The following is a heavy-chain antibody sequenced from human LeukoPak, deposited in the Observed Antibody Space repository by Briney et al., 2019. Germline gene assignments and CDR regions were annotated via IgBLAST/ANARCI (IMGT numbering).Heavy chain of an antibody. CDR3: ARVASSAAAAYFFDY. Sequence: GGSLRLSCAASGFTFSDYYMSWIRQAPGKGLEWVSYISSSGSTIYYADSVKGRFTISRDNAKNSLYLQMNSLRAEGTAVYYCARVASSAAAAYFFDYWGQGTLVTVSS. J-gene: IGHJ4*02. D-gene: IGHD6-13*01. V-gene: IGHV3-11*01. CDR1: GFTFSDYY. CDR2: ISSSGSTI.